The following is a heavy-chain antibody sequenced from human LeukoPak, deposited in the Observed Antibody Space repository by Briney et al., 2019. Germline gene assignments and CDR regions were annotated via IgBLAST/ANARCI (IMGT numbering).Heavy chain of an antibody. J-gene: IGHJ6*02. Sequence: GGALRLSRAASGFTLSSYSMNWVRQAPGKGLEWVSCISSSSSYIYYADSVKGRFTISRDTAKNSPYLQMNSLHAEDTPVYYCARDPKAAAAGTGMDVWGQGATVTVSS. CDR3: ARDPKAAAAGTGMDV. D-gene: IGHD6-13*01. CDR2: ISSSSSYI. CDR1: GFTLSSYS. V-gene: IGHV3-21*01.